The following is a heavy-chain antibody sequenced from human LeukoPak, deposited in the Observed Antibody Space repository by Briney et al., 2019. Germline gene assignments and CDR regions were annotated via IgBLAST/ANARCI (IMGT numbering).Heavy chain of an antibody. D-gene: IGHD2-8*01. Sequence: ASVTVSCKASGYTFTSYGISWVRQAPGQGLEWMGRISAYNGNTNYAQKLQGRVTVTTDTSTSTAYMELRSLRSDDTAVYYCARDERTYCTNGVCPYFDYWGQGTLVTVSS. V-gene: IGHV1-18*01. J-gene: IGHJ4*02. CDR1: GYTFTSYG. CDR3: ARDERTYCTNGVCPYFDY. CDR2: ISAYNGNT.